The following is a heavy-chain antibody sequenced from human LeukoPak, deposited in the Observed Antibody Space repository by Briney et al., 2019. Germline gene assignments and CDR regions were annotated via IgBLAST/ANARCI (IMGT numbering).Heavy chain of an antibody. CDR3: ATIVVVPAAIRDYYYGMDV. CDR1: GFTFSSYA. D-gene: IGHD2-2*02. J-gene: IGHJ6*02. Sequence: GGSLRLSCAASGFTFSSYAMSWVRQAPGKGLEWVSAISGSGGSTYYADSVKGRFTISRDNSKNTLYLQMNSLRAEDTAVYYCATIVVVPAAIRDYYYGMDVWGQGTTVTVSS. V-gene: IGHV3-23*01. CDR2: ISGSGGST.